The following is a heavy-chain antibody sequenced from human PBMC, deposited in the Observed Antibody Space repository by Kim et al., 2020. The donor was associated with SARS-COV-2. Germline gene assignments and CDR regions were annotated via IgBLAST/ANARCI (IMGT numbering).Heavy chain of an antibody. CDR2: ISSSSSTI. CDR3: ASQEDRYCSSTSCDEYYYDGMDV. D-gene: IGHD2-2*01. V-gene: IGHV3-48*04. J-gene: IGHJ6*02. CDR1: GFTFSRYS. Sequence: GGSLRLSCAASGFTFSRYSMNWVRQAPGKGLEWVSYISSSSSTIYYADSVKGRFTISRDNAKNSLYLQMNSLRAEDTAVYYCASQEDRYCSSTSCDEYYYDGMDVWGQGPTVTVSS.